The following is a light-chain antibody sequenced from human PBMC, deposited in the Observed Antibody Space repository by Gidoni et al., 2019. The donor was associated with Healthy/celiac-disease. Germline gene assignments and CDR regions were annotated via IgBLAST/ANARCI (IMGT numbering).Light chain of an antibody. CDR1: QGISKY. J-gene: IGKJ1*01. CDR3: QKYNSAPRT. V-gene: IGKV1-27*01. Sequence: DIQMTQSQYSLSASVGDRVTITCRARQGISKYLAWYQQKPGKVPKLLIYAASTLQSGVPSRFSGSVSGTDFTLTISSLQPEDVATYYCQKYNSAPRTFGQXTKVEIK. CDR2: AAS.